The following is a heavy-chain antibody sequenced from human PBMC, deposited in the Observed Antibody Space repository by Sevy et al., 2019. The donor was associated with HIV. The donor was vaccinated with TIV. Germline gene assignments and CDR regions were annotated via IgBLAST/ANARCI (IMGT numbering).Heavy chain of an antibody. Sequence: ASVKVSCKASGYTFTGYYMHWVRQAPGQGLEWMGRINPNSGGTNYAQKFQGRVTMTRETSISTAYMELSRLRSDDTAVYYCARDSAFLLEWLPLDYWGQGTLVTVSS. CDR2: INPNSGGT. V-gene: IGHV1-2*06. D-gene: IGHD3-3*01. CDR1: GYTFTGYY. CDR3: ARDSAFLLEWLPLDY. J-gene: IGHJ4*02.